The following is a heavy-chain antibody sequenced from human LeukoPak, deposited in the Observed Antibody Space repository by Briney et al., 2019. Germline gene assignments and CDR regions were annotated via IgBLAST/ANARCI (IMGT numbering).Heavy chain of an antibody. CDR3: ARHKAPFFGNYTDWFDP. V-gene: IGHV4-59*08. CDR1: GGSISGYY. Sequence: SETLSLTCTVSGGSISGYYWSWIRQPPGKGLERIGYIYYSGSTNYNPSLKSRVTMFVDTSKNQFSLKLRSVTAAETAVYYCARHKAPFFGNYTDWFDPWGQGTLVTVSS. D-gene: IGHD3-3*01. J-gene: IGHJ5*02. CDR2: IYYSGST.